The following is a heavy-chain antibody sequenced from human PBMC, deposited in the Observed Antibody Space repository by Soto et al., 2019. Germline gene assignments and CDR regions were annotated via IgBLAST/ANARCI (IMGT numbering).Heavy chain of an antibody. Sequence: QVQLVQSGAEVKKPGASVKVSCKASGYTFTSYGISWVRQAPGQGLEWMGWISAYNGNTNYAQKLQGRVTMTTDTSTSTAYRELRSLRSDDTAVYYCARVIGDIVLVPAYGMDVWGQGTTVTVSS. D-gene: IGHD2-2*01. CDR1: GYTFTSYG. CDR2: ISAYNGNT. CDR3: ARVIGDIVLVPAYGMDV. J-gene: IGHJ6*02. V-gene: IGHV1-18*01.